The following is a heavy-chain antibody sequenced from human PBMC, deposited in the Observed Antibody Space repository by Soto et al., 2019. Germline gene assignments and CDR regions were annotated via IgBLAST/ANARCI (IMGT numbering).Heavy chain of an antibody. J-gene: IGHJ6*02. CDR1: GYSFTSYW. D-gene: IGHD3-10*01. CDR2: IYPGDSDT. CDR3: AGGGVRGVITRTRDYYGMDV. V-gene: IGHV5-51*04. Sequence: GESLKISCKGSGYSFTSYWIGWVRQMPGKGLEWMGIIYPGDSDTRYSPSFQGQVTISADKPISTAYLQWSSLKASDTAMYYCAGGGVRGVITRTRDYYGMDVWGQGTTVTVSS.